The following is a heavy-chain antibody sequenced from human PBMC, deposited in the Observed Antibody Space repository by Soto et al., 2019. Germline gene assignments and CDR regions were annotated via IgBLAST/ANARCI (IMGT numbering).Heavy chain of an antibody. Sequence: GESLKISCQGSGYSFTSYWITWVRQMPGKGLEWMGRIDPSDSYTNYSPSFQGHVTISVDESTSTAHLQWSSLKASDIATYYCARHEEEVPLDYWGQGTPVTVSS. CDR1: GYSFTSYW. D-gene: IGHD3-10*01. CDR2: IDPSDSYT. V-gene: IGHV5-10-1*01. J-gene: IGHJ4*02. CDR3: ARHEEEVPLDY.